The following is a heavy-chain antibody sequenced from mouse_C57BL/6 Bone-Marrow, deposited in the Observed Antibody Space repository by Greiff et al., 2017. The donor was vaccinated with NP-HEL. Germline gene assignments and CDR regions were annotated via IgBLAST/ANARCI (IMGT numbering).Heavy chain of an antibody. CDR2: ISSGSSTI. Sequence: EVKLVESGGGLVKPGGSLKLSCAASGFTFSDYGMHWVRQAPEKGLEWVAYISSGSSTIYYADTVKGRFAISRDNAKNTLFLQMTSLRSEDTAMYYCARLGYYGSSWDWYFDVWGTGTTVTVSS. V-gene: IGHV5-17*01. CDR3: ARLGYYGSSWDWYFDV. CDR1: GFTFSDYG. D-gene: IGHD1-1*01. J-gene: IGHJ1*03.